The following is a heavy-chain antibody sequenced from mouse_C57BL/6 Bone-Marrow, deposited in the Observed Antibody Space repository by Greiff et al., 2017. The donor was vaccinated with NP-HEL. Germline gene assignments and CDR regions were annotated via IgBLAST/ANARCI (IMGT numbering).Heavy chain of an antibody. CDR3: ARGRRRRSAMDY. J-gene: IGHJ4*01. CDR2: IDPSDSYT. CDR1: GYTFTSYW. Sequence: QVQLQQPGAELVRPGTSVKLSCKASGYTFTSYWMHWVKQRPGQGLEWIGVIDPSDSYTNYTQKFKGKATLTVDTSSSTAYMQLSSLTSEDSAVYYCARGRRRRSAMDYWGQGTSVTVSS. V-gene: IGHV1-59*01. D-gene: IGHD2-12*01.